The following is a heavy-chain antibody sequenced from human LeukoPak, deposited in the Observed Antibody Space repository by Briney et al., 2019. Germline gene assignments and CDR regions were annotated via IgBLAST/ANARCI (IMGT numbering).Heavy chain of an antibody. Sequence: GGSLRLSCAASGFTFSSYSMNWVRQAPGKGLEWVSSISSSSSYKYYADSVKGRFTISRGNAKNSLYLQMNSLRAEDTAVYYCAFLKSIAVAGTDYWGQGTLVTVSS. CDR2: ISSSSSYK. J-gene: IGHJ4*02. CDR3: AFLKSIAVAGTDY. D-gene: IGHD6-19*01. CDR1: GFTFSSYS. V-gene: IGHV3-21*01.